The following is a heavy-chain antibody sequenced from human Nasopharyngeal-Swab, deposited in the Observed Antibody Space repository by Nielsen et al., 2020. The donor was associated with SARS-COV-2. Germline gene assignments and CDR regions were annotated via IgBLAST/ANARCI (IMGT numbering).Heavy chain of an antibody. CDR3: ATSPPYDAFDF. V-gene: IGHV4-38-2*02. Sequence: SETLSFTCTVSGYSISKNYYWGWIRQPPGKGLEWIGSIYHSGSTYYNPSLKSRVTISIDTSKNQFSLKLTSVTAADTAVYYCATSPPYDAFDFWGQGIMVTVSS. J-gene: IGHJ3*01. CDR1: GYSISKNYY. CDR2: IYHSGST.